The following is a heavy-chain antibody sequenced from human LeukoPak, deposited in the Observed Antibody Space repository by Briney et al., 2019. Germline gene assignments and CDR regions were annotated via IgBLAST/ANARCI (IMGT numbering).Heavy chain of an antibody. CDR2: ISGSGGST. CDR3: ANSAGQLRFFLDY. D-gene: IGHD5-18*01. Sequence: PGGSLRLSCAASGCTLSSYAMSGVRQAPGKGLDWVSAISGSGGSTYYADSVKGRFTISRDNSKNPLYLQMNSLRAEDTGVYYCANSAGQLRFFLDYWGQGTLVNVSS. CDR1: GCTLSSYA. V-gene: IGHV3-23*01. J-gene: IGHJ4*02.